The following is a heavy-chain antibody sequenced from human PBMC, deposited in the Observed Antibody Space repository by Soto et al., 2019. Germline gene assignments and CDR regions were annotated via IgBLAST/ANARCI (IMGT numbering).Heavy chain of an antibody. D-gene: IGHD2-15*01. CDR1: GFTFSDHY. CDR3: ASSLGSRCSGGCLHYYFDY. Sequence: EVQLVESGGGLVQPGGSLRLSCAASGFTFSDHYMDWVRQAPGKGLEWVGRTRNKANSYNTEYAASVKGRFTISRDDSKNSLYLQMNSLKTEDTAVYYCASSLGSRCSGGCLHYYFDYWGQGTLVTVSS. V-gene: IGHV3-72*01. J-gene: IGHJ4*02. CDR2: TRNKANSYNT.